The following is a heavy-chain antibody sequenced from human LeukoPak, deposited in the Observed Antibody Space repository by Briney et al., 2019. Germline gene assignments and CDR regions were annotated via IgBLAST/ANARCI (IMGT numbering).Heavy chain of an antibody. CDR1: GGSISSSDW. Sequence: PSETLSLTCAVSGGSISSSDWWSWVSQPPGKGLEWIGEIYHSGSTNYNPSLKSRVTISKDKSKNQFFLKLSSVTVADTAVYYCARGDSSGYPDYWGQGTLVTVSS. D-gene: IGHD3-22*01. CDR3: ARGDSSGYPDY. V-gene: IGHV4-4*02. J-gene: IGHJ4*02. CDR2: IYHSGST.